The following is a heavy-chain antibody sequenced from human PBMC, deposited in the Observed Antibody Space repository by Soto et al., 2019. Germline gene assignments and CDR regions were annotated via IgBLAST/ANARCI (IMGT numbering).Heavy chain of an antibody. Sequence: SETLSLTCAVYGGSFSGYYWSWIRQPPGKGLEWIGEINHSGSTNYNPSLKSRVTISVDTSKNQFSLKLSSVTAADTAVYYCARWRANYAFWCGYYFPGVYYYFMDVWGKGTTVTVSS. D-gene: IGHD3-3*01. CDR1: GGSFSGYY. CDR2: INHSGST. V-gene: IGHV4-34*01. CDR3: ARWRANYAFWCGYYFPGVYYYFMDV. J-gene: IGHJ6*03.